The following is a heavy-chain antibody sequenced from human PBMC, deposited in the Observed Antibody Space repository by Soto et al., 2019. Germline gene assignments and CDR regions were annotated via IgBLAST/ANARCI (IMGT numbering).Heavy chain of an antibody. Sequence: EVQLLESGGGLLQPGGSLRLSCAASGFTFSSYAMSWVRQAPGKGLGWVSAISGSGGSTYYADSVKGRFTISRDNSKNTLYLQMNSLRAEDTAVYYCAKGWYCSSTSCPVDYWGQGTLVTVSS. D-gene: IGHD2-2*01. CDR3: AKGWYCSSTSCPVDY. J-gene: IGHJ4*02. CDR1: GFTFSSYA. V-gene: IGHV3-23*01. CDR2: ISGSGGST.